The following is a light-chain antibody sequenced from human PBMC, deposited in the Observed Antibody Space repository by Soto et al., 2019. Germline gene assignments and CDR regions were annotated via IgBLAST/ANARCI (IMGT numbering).Light chain of an antibody. V-gene: IGLV1-51*01. CDR3: GTWDSSLSAGV. CDR1: YSNIETNY. Sequence: QSVLTQPPSISATPGQKVTISCSGSYSNIETNYVSWYQQLAGTAPKLLIYDNTERPSGIPDRFSGSKSGSSATLGITGLQTGDEADYYCGTWDSSLSAGVFGTGTKVTVL. J-gene: IGLJ1*01. CDR2: DNT.